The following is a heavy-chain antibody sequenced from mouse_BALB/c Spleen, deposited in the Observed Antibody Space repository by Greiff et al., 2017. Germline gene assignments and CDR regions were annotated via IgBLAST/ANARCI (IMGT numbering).Heavy chain of an antibody. D-gene: IGHD2-4*01. CDR2: INPSTGYT. CDR1: GYTFTSYW. V-gene: IGHV1-7*01. CDR3: AREDYGSYAMDY. Sequence: VKLQQSGAELAKPGASVKMSCKASGYTFTSYWMHWVKQRPGQGLEWIGYINPSTGYTEYNQKFKDKATLTADKSSSTAYMQLSSLTSEDSAVYYCAREDYGSYAMDYWGQGTSVTVSS. J-gene: IGHJ4*01.